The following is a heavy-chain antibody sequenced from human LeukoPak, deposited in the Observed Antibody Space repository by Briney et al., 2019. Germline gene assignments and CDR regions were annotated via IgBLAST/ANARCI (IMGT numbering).Heavy chain of an antibody. Sequence: ASVKVSCKASGYTFTSYGISWVRQAPGQGLEWMGWISAYNGNTNYAQKLQGRVTITTDTSTSTAYMELRSLRSDDTAVYYCAASYSSGWYGSQFSYYYYYMDVWGKGTTVTVSS. CDR3: AASYSSGWYGSQFSYYYYYMDV. J-gene: IGHJ6*03. D-gene: IGHD6-19*01. CDR2: ISAYNGNT. V-gene: IGHV1-18*01. CDR1: GYTFTSYG.